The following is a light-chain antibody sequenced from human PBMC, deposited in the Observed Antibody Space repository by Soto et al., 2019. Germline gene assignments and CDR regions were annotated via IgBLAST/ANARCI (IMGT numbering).Light chain of an antibody. J-gene: IGKJ1*01. Sequence: EIVLTQSPGTLSLSPVERSTLXCRPSQSVRSSYLAWYQQTPGQTPRLLIYAASSRATGIPDRFSGSGSGTDFSLTISRLEAEDFAVYYCQQYGSSPRTFGQGTKVDIK. CDR3: QQYGSSPRT. CDR2: AAS. CDR1: QSVRSSY. V-gene: IGKV3-20*01.